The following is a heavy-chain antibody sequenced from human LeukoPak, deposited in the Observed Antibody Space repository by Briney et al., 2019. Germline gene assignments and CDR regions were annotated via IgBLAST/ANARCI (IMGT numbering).Heavy chain of an antibody. CDR1: GGSISSSSYY. J-gene: IGHJ3*02. D-gene: IGHD3/OR15-3a*01. CDR2: IYYSGST. CDR3: ARSLTEAWTHDAFDI. V-gene: IGHV4-39*07. Sequence: PSETLSLTCTVSGGSISSSSYYWGWIRQPPGKGLEWIGSIYYSGSTYYNPSLKSRVTISVDTSKNQFSLKLSSVTAADTAVYYCARSLTEAWTHDAFDIWGQGTMVTVSS.